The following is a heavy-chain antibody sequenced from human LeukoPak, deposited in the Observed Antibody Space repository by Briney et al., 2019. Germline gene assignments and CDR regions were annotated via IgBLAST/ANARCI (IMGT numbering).Heavy chain of an antibody. V-gene: IGHV3-74*01. Sequence: GGSLRLSCTASRFTFSDYWMHWVRQAPGKGLVWVSQTDTDGTTTNFADSVKGRFTISRDNAKNSLYLQMNSLRAEDTAVYYCARCSPLWFGELVIDYWGQGTLVTVSS. CDR1: RFTFSDYW. CDR2: TDTDGTTT. CDR3: ARCSPLWFGELVIDY. D-gene: IGHD3-10*01. J-gene: IGHJ4*02.